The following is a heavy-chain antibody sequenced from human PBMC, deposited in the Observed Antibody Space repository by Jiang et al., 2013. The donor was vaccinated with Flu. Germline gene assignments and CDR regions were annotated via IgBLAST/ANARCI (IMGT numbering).Heavy chain of an antibody. V-gene: IGHV2-26*01. CDR3: ARRRGSGYGWDYGLDV. CDR2: IFSTGEK. Sequence: CTVSGFSLTDSRLGVSWLRQPPGKALEWLAHIFSTGEKSYTTSFESRLTISRDTSKSQVALTMTNLDPADTATYFCARRRGSGYGWDYGLDVWGQGTSVTVSS. D-gene: IGHD5-12*01. CDR1: GFSLTDSRLG. J-gene: IGHJ6*02.